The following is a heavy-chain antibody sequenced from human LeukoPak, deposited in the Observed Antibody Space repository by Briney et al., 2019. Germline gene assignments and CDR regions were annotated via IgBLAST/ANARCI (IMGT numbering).Heavy chain of an antibody. CDR1: GFTVSSNY. V-gene: IGHV3-53*01. D-gene: IGHD6-19*01. J-gene: IGHJ4*02. CDR3: AKDAPSRYSSGWYLDY. Sequence: GGSLRLSCAASGFTVSSNYMTWVRQAPGKGLEWLSVIYSGGTTYYADSVKGRFTISRDNSKNTLYLQMNSLRAEDTAVYYCAKDAPSRYSSGWYLDYWGQGTLVTVSS. CDR2: IYSGGTT.